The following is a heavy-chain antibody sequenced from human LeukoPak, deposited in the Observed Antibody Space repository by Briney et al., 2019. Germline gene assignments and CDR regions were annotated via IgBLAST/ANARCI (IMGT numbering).Heavy chain of an antibody. Sequence: ASVKVSCKASGGTFSSYAISWVRQAPGQGLEWMGGIIPIFGTANYAQNFQGRVTITADESTSTAYMELSSLRSEDTAVYYCARTVLRRTSLDYYYYGMDVWDQGTTVTVSS. V-gene: IGHV1-69*13. CDR2: IIPIFGTA. CDR1: GGTFSSYA. D-gene: IGHD3-3*01. J-gene: IGHJ6*02. CDR3: ARTVLRRTSLDYYYYGMDV.